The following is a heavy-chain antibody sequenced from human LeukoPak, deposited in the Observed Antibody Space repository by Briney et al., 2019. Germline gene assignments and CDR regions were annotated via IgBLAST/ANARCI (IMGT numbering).Heavy chain of an antibody. CDR1: GFTFSSYA. J-gene: IGHJ5*02. D-gene: IGHD2-2*01. V-gene: IGHV3-30-3*02. CDR2: ISYDGSNK. CDR3: AKLNQSCSSTSCYAGIWFDP. Sequence: GGSLRLSCAASGFTFSSYAMHWVRQAPGKGLEWVAVISYDGSNKYYADSVKGRFTISRDNSKNTLYLQMNSLRAEDTAVYYCAKLNQSCSSTSCYAGIWFDPWGQGTLVTVSS.